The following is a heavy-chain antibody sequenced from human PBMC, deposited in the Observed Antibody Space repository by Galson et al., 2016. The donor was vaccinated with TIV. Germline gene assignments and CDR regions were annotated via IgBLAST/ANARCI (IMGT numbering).Heavy chain of an antibody. CDR2: IIPIIGMT. CDR3: ARAGVGAARDGGDD. D-gene: IGHD6-6*01. V-gene: IGHV1-69*02. CDR1: GSIFSSYT. Sequence: SVKVSCKASGSIFSSYTIFWVRQAPGQGLEWMGRIIPIIGMTNYAQKFQGRATITADTSTNTAYMELGSRRSEDTAIYYCARAGVGAARDGGDDWGQGTLVTVSS. J-gene: IGHJ4*02.